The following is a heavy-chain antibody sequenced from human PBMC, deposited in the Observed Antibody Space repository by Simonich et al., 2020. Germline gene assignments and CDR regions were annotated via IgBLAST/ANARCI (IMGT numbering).Heavy chain of an antibody. CDR3: AREGIAARDAFDI. Sequence: EVQLVESGGGLVQPGGSLRLSCAASGFTFSSYWMSWVRQAPGKGLEWVANIKQDGSEKYYVDSVKGRFTIARDNAKNSLYLQMNRLRAEDTAVYYCAREGIAARDAFDIWGQGTMVTVSS. V-gene: IGHV3-7*01. J-gene: IGHJ3*02. D-gene: IGHD6-6*01. CDR1: GFTFSSYW. CDR2: IKQDGSEK.